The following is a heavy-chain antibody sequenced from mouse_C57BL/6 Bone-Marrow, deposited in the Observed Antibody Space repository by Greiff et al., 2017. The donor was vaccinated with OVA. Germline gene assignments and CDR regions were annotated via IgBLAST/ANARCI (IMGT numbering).Heavy chain of an antibody. V-gene: IGHV1-64*01. Sequence: QVHVKQPGAELVKPGASVKLSCKASGYTFTSYWMHWVKQRPGQGLEWIGMIHPNSGSTNYNEKFKSKATLTVDKSSSTAYMQLSSLTSEDSAVYYCARRGYYGSSYEDFDYWGQGTTLTVSS. D-gene: IGHD1-1*01. CDR2: IHPNSGST. CDR3: ARRGYYGSSYEDFDY. CDR1: GYTFTSYW. J-gene: IGHJ2*01.